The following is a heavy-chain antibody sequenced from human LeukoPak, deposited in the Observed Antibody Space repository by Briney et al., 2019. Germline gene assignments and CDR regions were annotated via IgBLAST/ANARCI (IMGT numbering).Heavy chain of an antibody. CDR1: GLTFSSYA. CDR3: AKAGDYHDSSGYLKGRNYFDY. D-gene: IGHD3-22*01. V-gene: IGHV3-23*01. Sequence: GGSLRLSCAASGLTFSSYAMSWVRQAPGKGLEWVSAISGSGGSTYYADSVKGRFTISRDNSKNTLYLQMNSLRAEDTAVYYCAKAGDYHDSSGYLKGRNYFDYWGQGTLVTVSS. J-gene: IGHJ4*02. CDR2: ISGSGGST.